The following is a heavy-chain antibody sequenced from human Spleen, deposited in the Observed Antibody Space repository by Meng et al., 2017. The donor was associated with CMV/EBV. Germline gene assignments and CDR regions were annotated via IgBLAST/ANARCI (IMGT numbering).Heavy chain of an antibody. J-gene: IGHJ5*01. CDR1: GFTFSSYA. V-gene: IGHV3-30*04. D-gene: IGHD3-3*01. CDR3: ARDPRTTIFGVVIDYWFDS. CDR2: ISKDGSNK. Sequence: GESLKISCAASGFTFSSYAMSWVRQAPGKGLEWVAVISKDGSNKYYADSVKGRFTISRDNSQNTLYLQINSLRVEDTGVYYCARDPRTTIFGVVIDYWFDSWGQGTLVTVSS.